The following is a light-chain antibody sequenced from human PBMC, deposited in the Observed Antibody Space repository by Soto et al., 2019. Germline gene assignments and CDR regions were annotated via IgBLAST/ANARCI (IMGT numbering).Light chain of an antibody. Sequence: EIVLTQSPGSLSLSPGERATLSCRASQRVSSSYLAWYQQKPGQAPRLLIYGASSRATGIPDRFSGSGSGTDFTLTISILEPEDFAVYYCQQYGSSPRTFGQGTKVEIK. CDR3: QQYGSSPRT. V-gene: IGKV3-20*01. J-gene: IGKJ1*01. CDR1: QRVSSSY. CDR2: GAS.